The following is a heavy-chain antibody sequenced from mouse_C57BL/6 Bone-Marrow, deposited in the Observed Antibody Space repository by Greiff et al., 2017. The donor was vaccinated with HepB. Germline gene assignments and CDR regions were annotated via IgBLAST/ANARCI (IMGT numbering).Heavy chain of an antibody. Sequence: QVQLQQSGAELVKPGASVKLSCKASGYTFTSYWMHWVKQRPGRGLEWIGRIDPNSGGTKYNEKFKSKATLTVDKPASTAYMQLSSLTSEDSAVYYCARCFYYGSFYWYFDVWGTGTTVTVSS. V-gene: IGHV1-72*01. J-gene: IGHJ1*03. CDR1: GYTFTSYW. D-gene: IGHD1-1*01. CDR2: IDPNSGGT. CDR3: ARCFYYGSFYWYFDV.